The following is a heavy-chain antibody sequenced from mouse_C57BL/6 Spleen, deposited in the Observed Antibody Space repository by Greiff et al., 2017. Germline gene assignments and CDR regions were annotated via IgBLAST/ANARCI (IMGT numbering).Heavy chain of an antibody. J-gene: IGHJ2*01. CDR2: ISSGGDYI. Sequence: EVQGVESGEGLVKPGGSLKLSCAASGFTFSSYAMSWVRQTPEKGLEWVAYISSGGDYIYYADTVKGRFTISRDTDRNTLYLQMSSLKSEDTAMYYCTITTVDHFDYWCQGTTLTVSS. CDR3: TITTVDHFDY. CDR1: GFTFSSYA. V-gene: IGHV5-9-1*02. D-gene: IGHD1-1*01.